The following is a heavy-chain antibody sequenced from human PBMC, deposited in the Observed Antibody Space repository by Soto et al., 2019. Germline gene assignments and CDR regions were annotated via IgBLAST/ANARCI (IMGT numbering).Heavy chain of an antibody. D-gene: IGHD3-22*01. CDR2: IYWDDDE. V-gene: IGHV2-5*02. CDR3: AHTSYYDSRGYYHDSPPCFDP. J-gene: IGHJ5*02. Sequence: QITLKESGPTLVKPTQTLTLTCTFSGFSLSTSGVGVGWIRQPPGKALEWLAVIYWDDDERYSPSLKSRLTITKDTSKNQVVLTMTNMDPVDTATYYCAHTSYYDSRGYYHDSPPCFDPWGQGTLVTVSS. CDR1: GFSLSTSGVG.